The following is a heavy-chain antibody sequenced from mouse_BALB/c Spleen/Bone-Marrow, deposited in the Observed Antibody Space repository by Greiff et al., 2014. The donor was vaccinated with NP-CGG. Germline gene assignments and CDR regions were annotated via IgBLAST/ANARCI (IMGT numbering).Heavy chain of an antibody. Sequence: EVQLQKSGAELVKPGASVKLSCTASGFNIKDTYMHWVKQRPEQGLEWIGRIDPANGNTKYDPKFQGKATITADTPSNTAYLQLSCLTSEDTAVYCWTAYYFGSSQFAYWGQGTLVTVSA. CDR2: IDPANGNT. D-gene: IGHD1-1*01. CDR3: TAYYFGSSQFAY. J-gene: IGHJ3*01. CDR1: GFNIKDTY. V-gene: IGHV14-3*02.